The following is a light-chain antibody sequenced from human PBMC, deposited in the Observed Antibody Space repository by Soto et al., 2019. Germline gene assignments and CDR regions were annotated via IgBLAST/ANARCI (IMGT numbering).Light chain of an antibody. J-gene: IGKJ1*01. V-gene: IGKV1-5*01. CDR1: QSISSW. CDR3: QQYNSYLRT. Sequence: IQMTKSASTLSASVGDRVTITCRASQSISSWLAWYQQKPGKAPKLLIYDASSLESGVPSRFSGSGSGTEFTLTISSLQPEDFATYYCQQYNSYLRTFGQGTKVDI. CDR2: DAS.